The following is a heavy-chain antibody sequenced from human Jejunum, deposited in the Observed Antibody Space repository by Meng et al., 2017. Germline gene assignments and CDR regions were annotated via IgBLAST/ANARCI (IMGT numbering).Heavy chain of an antibody. V-gene: IGHV1-3*04. CDR1: GYIFKNYA. CDR3: ARERQTSGEDY. D-gene: IGHD2-15*01. Sequence: QVQLVQSAAEGKEAGASVKVSCKASGYIFKNYAMQWVRQAPGQRLDWIGWINTDNGDTQYSQTFQGRVTITRDTSASTTYMELSSLRSEDTAVYFCARERQTSGEDYWGQGTLVTVSS. CDR2: INTDNGDT. J-gene: IGHJ4*02.